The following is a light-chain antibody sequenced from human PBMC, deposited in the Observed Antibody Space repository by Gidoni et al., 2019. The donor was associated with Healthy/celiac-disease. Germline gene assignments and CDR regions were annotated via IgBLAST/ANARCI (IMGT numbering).Light chain of an antibody. CDR3: QQYNNWPPG. V-gene: IGKV3-15*01. CDR1: QSVSSS. CDR2: GAS. J-gene: IGKJ3*01. Sequence: EIVMPQSPATLSESPGERATLSCRASQSVSSSLAWYQQKPGQAPRLLIYGASTRATGIPARFSGSGSGTEFTLTISSLQSEDFAVYYCQQYNNWPPGFGPGTKVEIK.